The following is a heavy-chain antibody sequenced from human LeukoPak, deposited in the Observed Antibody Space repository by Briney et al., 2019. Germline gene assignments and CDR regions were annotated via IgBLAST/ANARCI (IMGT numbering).Heavy chain of an antibody. J-gene: IGHJ3*02. CDR1: GFTVTRTS. D-gene: IGHD4-11*01. Sequence: PGGSLRLSCAASGFTVTRTSMTWVRQAPEKRLEWVSIVYSGGSTYHADSLKGRFTVSRDDSKNTVYLQMNNLRAEDTAMYYCARDTVDDSLDIWGQGTMVTVSS. CDR3: ARDTVDDSLDI. CDR2: VYSGGST. V-gene: IGHV3-53*01.